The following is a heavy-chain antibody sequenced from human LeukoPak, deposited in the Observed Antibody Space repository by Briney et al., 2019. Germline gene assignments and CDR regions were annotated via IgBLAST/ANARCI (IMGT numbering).Heavy chain of an antibody. V-gene: IGHV1-69*05. Sequence: SVKVSCKASGGTFSSYAISWVRQAPGQGLEWMGGIIPIFGTANYAQKFQGRVTITTDESTSTAYMELSSLRSEDTAVYYCARGGYSYGYYYYYMDVWGKGTTATVSS. CDR1: GGTFSSYA. CDR3: ARGGYSYGYYYYYMDV. J-gene: IGHJ6*03. CDR2: IIPIFGTA. D-gene: IGHD5-18*01.